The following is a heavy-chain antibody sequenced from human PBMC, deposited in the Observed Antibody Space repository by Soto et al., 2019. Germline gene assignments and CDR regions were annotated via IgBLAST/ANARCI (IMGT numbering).Heavy chain of an antibody. V-gene: IGHV3-66*01. CDR3: ATDLVSGRVDY. CDR2: VFGGGTT. CDR1: GFTVINTY. J-gene: IGHJ4*02. Sequence: EVQLVESGGGLVQPGGSLRLSCATSGFTVINTYMSWVRQAPGKGLKWLSVVFGGGTTYYAESVKGRYIISRDISKNTLYLQMNSLRAEDTAVYSCATDLVSGRVDYWGQGTLVTVSS. D-gene: IGHD1-26*01.